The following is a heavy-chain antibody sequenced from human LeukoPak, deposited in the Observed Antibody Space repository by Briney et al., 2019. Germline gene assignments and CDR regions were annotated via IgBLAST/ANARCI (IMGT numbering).Heavy chain of an antibody. CDR2: IYYSGST. Sequence: PSETLSLTCAVYGGSFSGYYWSWIRQPPGKGLEWIGYIYYSGSTNYNPSLKSRVTISVDTSKNQFSLKLSSVTAADTAVYYCARLTTVTTWVDAFDIWGQGTMVTVSS. CDR3: ARLTTVTTWVDAFDI. V-gene: IGHV4-59*01. CDR1: GGSFSGYY. J-gene: IGHJ3*02. D-gene: IGHD4-17*01.